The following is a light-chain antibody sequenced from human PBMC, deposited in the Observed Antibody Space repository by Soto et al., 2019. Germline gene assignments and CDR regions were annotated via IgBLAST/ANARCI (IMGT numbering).Light chain of an antibody. CDR1: SSDVGSYNL. Sequence: QSALTQPASVSGSPGQSITISCTGSSSDVGSYNLVSWYQQHPGKAPKLMIYGVSYRPSGVSNRFSGSKSGNTASLTISGLQAEDEADYYCSSYTTSTTVVFGGGTKLTVL. J-gene: IGLJ2*01. CDR2: GVS. CDR3: SSYTTSTTVV. V-gene: IGLV2-14*02.